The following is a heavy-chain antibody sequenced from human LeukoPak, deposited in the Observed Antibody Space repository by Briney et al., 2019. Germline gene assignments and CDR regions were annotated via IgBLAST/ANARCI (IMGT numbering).Heavy chain of an antibody. CDR2: INPSGGST. J-gene: IGHJ3*02. CDR3: ARDWAGITGTTWDAFDI. CDR1: GYTFTSYY. D-gene: IGHD1-20*01. V-gene: IGHV1-46*01. Sequence: VASVKVSCKAAGYTFTSYYMHWVRQAPGQGLEWMGLINPSGGSTSYAQKFQGRVTMTRDTSTSTVYMELSSLRSEDTAVYYCARDWAGITGTTWDAFDIWGQGTMVTVSS.